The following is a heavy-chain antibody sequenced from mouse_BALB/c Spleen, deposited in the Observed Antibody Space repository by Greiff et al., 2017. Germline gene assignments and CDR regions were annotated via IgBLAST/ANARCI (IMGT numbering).Heavy chain of an antibody. CDR2: INPYNDGT. CDR3: APYDRYDDGSWFAY. J-gene: IGHJ3*01. V-gene: IGHV1-14*01. Sequence: VQLQQSGPELVKPGASVKMSCKASGYTFTSYVMHWVKQKPGQGLEWIGYINPYNDGTKYNEKFKGKATLTSDKSSSTAYMELSSLTSEDSAVYYCAPYDRYDDGSWFAYWGQGTLVTVSA. CDR1: GYTFTSYV. D-gene: IGHD2-14*01.